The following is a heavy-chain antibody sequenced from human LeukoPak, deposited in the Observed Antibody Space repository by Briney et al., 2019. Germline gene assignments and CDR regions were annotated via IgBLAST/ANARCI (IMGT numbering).Heavy chain of an antibody. CDR2: INHSGST. D-gene: IGHD2-15*01. CDR1: GGSFSGYH. J-gene: IGHJ4*02. CDR3: ARGMCSGGSCPPGYYFDY. V-gene: IGHV4-34*01. Sequence: PSETLSLTCAVYGGSFSGYHWSWIRQPPGKGLEWIGEINHSGSTNYNPSPKSRVTISVDTSKNQFSLKLSSVTAADTAVYYCARGMCSGGSCPPGYYFDYWGQGTLVTVSS.